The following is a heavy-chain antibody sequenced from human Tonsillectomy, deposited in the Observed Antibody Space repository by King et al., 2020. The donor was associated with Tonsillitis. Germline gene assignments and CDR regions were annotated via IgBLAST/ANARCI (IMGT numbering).Heavy chain of an antibody. CDR3: ASDEPSHH. Sequence: VQLVESGAEVKRPGASVKVSCKASGYTFTGYYMHWVRQAPGQGLEWMGWINPNSGGTNYAQKFQDRVTMTRDTSISTAYMELRGLRSDDTAVYYCASDEPSHHWGQGTLVTVPS. D-gene: IGHD1-14*01. V-gene: IGHV1-2*02. J-gene: IGHJ1*01. CDR2: INPNSGGT. CDR1: GYTFTGYY.